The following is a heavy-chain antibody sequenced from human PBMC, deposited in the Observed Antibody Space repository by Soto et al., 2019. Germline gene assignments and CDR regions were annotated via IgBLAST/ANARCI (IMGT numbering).Heavy chain of an antibody. CDR3: ARDKITGLFDY. V-gene: IGHV4-34*01. CDR2: INHSGST. CDR1: GGSFSGYY. D-gene: IGHD2-8*02. J-gene: IGHJ4*02. Sequence: SETLSLTCAVYGGSFSGYYRTWIRQPPGTGLEWIGEINHSGSTNYNPSLKSRVTITVDTSKNQFSLKLTSVTAADTAVYYCARDKITGLFDYWGQGTLVTVSS.